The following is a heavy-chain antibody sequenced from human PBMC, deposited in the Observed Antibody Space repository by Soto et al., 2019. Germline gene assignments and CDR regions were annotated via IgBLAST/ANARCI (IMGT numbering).Heavy chain of an antibody. CDR3: ARDYGAGSYGIDY. CDR2: IHNSGTT. CDR1: GGSISSGGYS. Sequence: PSETLSLTCAVSGGSISSGGYSWSWIRQPAGKGLEWIGYIHNSGTTDYNPSLKSRVTMSVDTSKSQFSLKPSSVTAADTAVYYCARDYGAGSYGIDYWGQGTLVTVSS. D-gene: IGHD3-10*01. J-gene: IGHJ4*02. V-gene: IGHV4-61*08.